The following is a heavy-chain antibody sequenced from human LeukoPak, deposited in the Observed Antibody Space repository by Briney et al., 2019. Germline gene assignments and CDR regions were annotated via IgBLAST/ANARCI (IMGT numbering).Heavy chain of an antibody. V-gene: IGHV3-11*04. CDR1: GFTFSDYY. CDR3: ASHTTMNWFDP. CDR2: ISSSGSTI. J-gene: IGHJ5*02. Sequence: GGSLRLSCAASGFTFSDYYMSWIRQAPGKGLEWVSYISSSGSTIYYADSVKARFTISRDNAKNSLCLQMNSLRAEDTAAYYCASHTTMNWFDPWGQGTLVTVSS. D-gene: IGHD1-14*01.